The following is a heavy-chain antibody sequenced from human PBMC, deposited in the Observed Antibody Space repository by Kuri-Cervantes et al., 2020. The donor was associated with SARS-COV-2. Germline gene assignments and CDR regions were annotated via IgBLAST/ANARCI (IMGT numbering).Heavy chain of an antibody. CDR1: GFSFSMYW. CDR2: IKKDGSEK. CDR3: AREQWLELDAFDI. J-gene: IGHJ3*02. Sequence: GESLKISCAASGFSFSMYWMSWVRQAPGEGLEWVANIKKDGSEKYYVDSVKGRFTISRDNAKNSLYLQMNSLRAEDTAVYYCAREQWLELDAFDIWGQGTMVTDSS. D-gene: IGHD6-19*01. V-gene: IGHV3-7*01.